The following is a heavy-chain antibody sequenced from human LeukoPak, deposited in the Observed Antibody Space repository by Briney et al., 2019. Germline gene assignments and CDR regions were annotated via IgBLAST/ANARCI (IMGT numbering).Heavy chain of an antibody. CDR1: GFTFSSYW. J-gene: IGHJ4*02. CDR2: ISGDSRYI. Sequence: PGGSLRLSCAASGFTFSSYWMSWVRQAPGKGLEWVSAISGDSRYIYYADSVRGRFTISRDNAENSLYLQMHSLRVEDTAVYYCARAPTVLVGYCSSSSCQADYWGQGTLVTVSS. V-gene: IGHV3-21*01. CDR3: ARAPTVLVGYCSSSSCQADY. D-gene: IGHD2-2*01.